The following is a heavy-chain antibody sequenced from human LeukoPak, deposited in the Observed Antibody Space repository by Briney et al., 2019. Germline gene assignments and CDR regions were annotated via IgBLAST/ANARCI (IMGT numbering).Heavy chain of an antibody. J-gene: IGHJ5*02. CDR1: GFTFSDYY. D-gene: IGHD3-3*01. Sequence: GGSLRLSCAASGFTFSDYYMSWIRQAPGKGLEWVSYISSSGSTIYYADSVKGRFTISRDNAKNSLYLQMNSLRAEDTAVYYCARSTERFLEWLLSPRFDPWGQGTLVTVSS. CDR3: ARSTERFLEWLLSPRFDP. CDR2: ISSSGSTI. V-gene: IGHV3-11*04.